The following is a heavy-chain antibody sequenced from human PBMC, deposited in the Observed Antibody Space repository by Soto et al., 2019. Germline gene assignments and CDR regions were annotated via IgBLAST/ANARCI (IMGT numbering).Heavy chain of an antibody. Sequence: LSLTCTVSGGSISSYYWSWIRQPAGKGLEWIGRIYTSGSTNYNPSLKSRVTMSVDTSKNQFSLKLSSVTAADTAVYYCAREPANYYGSGSYYNSWWFNPWGQGTLVTVSS. D-gene: IGHD3-10*01. J-gene: IGHJ5*02. CDR1: GGSISSYY. CDR2: IYTSGST. CDR3: AREPANYYGSGSYYNSWWFNP. V-gene: IGHV4-4*07.